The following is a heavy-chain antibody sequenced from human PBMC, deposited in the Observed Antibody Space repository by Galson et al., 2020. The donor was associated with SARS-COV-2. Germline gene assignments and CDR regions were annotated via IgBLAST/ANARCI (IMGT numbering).Heavy chain of an antibody. V-gene: IGHV1-24*01. Sequence: ASVKVSCKVSGYTLTELSMHWVRQAPGKGLEWMGGFDPEDGETIYAQKFQGRVTITDDTSTDTAYMELSSLRSEDTAVYDCTTHPAYYGIVSGSSGLFDPWGQGTLVTVSS. CDR1: GYTLTELS. D-gene: IGHD3-9*01. CDR3: TTHPAYYGIVSGSSGLFDP. CDR2: FDPEDGET. J-gene: IGHJ5*02.